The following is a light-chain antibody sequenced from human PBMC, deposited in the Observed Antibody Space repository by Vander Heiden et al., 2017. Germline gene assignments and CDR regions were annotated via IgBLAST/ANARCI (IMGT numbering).Light chain of an antibody. CDR3: QYYDTSST. CDR2: GAS. V-gene: IGKV3-20*01. Sequence: EIVLTQSPGTLSLSPGDRATLSCRASQSINRALVAWYRQKPGQAPRLLIYGASNRATGIPDRFSGSGSATDFTLTISRLEPEDFVVYYCQYYDTSSTFGPGTKVEIK. CDR1: QSINRAL. J-gene: IGKJ1*01.